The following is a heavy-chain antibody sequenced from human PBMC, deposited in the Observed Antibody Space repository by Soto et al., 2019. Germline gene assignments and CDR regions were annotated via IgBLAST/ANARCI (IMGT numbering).Heavy chain of an antibody. CDR2: ISSTTNYI. Sequence: GGSLRLSCAASGFIFTRYSMNWVRQAPGKGLEWVSSISSTTNYIYYGDSMKGRFTISRDNAKNSLYLEMDSLRAEDTAVYYCARESEDLTSNFDYWGQGTLVTVSS. CDR1: GFIFTRYS. CDR3: ARESEDLTSNFDY. V-gene: IGHV3-21*06. J-gene: IGHJ4*02.